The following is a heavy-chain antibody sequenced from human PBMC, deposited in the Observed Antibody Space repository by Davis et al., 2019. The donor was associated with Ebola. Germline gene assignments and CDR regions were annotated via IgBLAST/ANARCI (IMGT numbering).Heavy chain of an antibody. CDR2: IRSKANSYAT. CDR3: TCSSSSVGDY. D-gene: IGHD6-6*01. J-gene: IGHJ4*02. V-gene: IGHV3-73*01. Sequence: GESLKISCAASGFTFSNAWMNWVRQASGKGLEWVGRIRSKANSYATAYAASVKGRFTISRDDSKNTAYLQMNSLKTEDTAVYYCTCSSSSVGDYWGQGTLVTVSS. CDR1: GFTFSNAW.